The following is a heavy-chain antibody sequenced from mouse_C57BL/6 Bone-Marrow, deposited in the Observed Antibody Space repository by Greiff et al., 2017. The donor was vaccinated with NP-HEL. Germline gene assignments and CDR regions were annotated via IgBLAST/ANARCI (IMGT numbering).Heavy chain of an antibody. Sequence: EVQGVESGGDLVKPGGSLKLSCAASGFTFSSYGMSWVRQTPDKRLEWVATISSGGSYTYYPDSVKGRFTISRDNAKNTLYLQMSSLKSEDTAMYYCARPYYYGSSYLFAYWGQGTLVTVSA. V-gene: IGHV5-6*01. CDR1: GFTFSSYG. J-gene: IGHJ3*01. CDR2: ISSGGSYT. CDR3: ARPYYYGSSYLFAY. D-gene: IGHD1-1*01.